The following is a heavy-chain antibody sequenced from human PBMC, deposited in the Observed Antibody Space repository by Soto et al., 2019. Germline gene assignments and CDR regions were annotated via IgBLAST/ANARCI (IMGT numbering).Heavy chain of an antibody. CDR2: IYASGHT. V-gene: IGHV4-4*07. CDR1: GGAISAFF. J-gene: IGHJ3*02. CDR3: ARSPSTSTIGTFDI. Sequence: NPSETLSLTCTVSGGAISAFFWNWVRQSAGKGLEWIGRIYASGHTIYNPSLESRVTMSVDTSKHQFSLRLNSVTAADTAVYYCARSPSTSTIGTFDIWGQGTMVTVSS. D-gene: IGHD3-3*02.